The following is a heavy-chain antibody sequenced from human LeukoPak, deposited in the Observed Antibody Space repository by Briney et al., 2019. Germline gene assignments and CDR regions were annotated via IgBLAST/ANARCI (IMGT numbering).Heavy chain of an antibody. V-gene: IGHV3-7*01. D-gene: IGHD3-22*01. Sequence: GGSLRLFCAASGFTFSSYSMSWVRQAPGKGLEWVANIKQDGSEKYYVDSVKGRFTISRDNAKNSLYLQMNSLRAEDTAVYYCARVGSYYDSSGYFTFDYWGQGTLVTVSS. CDR3: ARVGSYYDSSGYFTFDY. CDR2: IKQDGSEK. J-gene: IGHJ4*02. CDR1: GFTFSSYS.